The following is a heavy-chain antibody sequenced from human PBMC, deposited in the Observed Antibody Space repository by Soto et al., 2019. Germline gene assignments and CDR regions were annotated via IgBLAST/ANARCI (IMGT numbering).Heavy chain of an antibody. D-gene: IGHD6-13*01. CDR3: ARGERQQQRDY. J-gene: IGHJ4*02. CDR2: IYHSGST. CDR1: GDSISSSKW. Sequence: QVQLQESGPGLVKPSGTLSLTCAVSGDSISSSKWWSWVRQPPGKGLEWIGEIYHSGSTNYNPYLKSRVIISVDKSRNQFSLKLRSVTDADTAVYYCARGERQQQRDYWGQGTLVTVSS. V-gene: IGHV4-4*02.